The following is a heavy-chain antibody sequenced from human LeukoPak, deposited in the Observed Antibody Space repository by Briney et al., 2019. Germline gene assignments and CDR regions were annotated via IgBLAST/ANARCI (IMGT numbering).Heavy chain of an antibody. J-gene: IGHJ5*02. CDR3: ARSWEIHGSGSPQTP. CDR2: IYHSGST. CDR1: GFTFTAYAM. Sequence: GSLRLSCAASGFTFTAYAMNWVRQAPGKGLEWIGEIYHSGSTNYNPSLKSRVTISVDKSKNQFSLKLSSVTAADTAVYYCARSWEIHGSGSPQTPWGQGTLVTVSS. V-gene: IGHV4-4*02. D-gene: IGHD3-10*01.